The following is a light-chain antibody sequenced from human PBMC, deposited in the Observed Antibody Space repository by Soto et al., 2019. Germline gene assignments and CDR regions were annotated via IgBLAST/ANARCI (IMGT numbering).Light chain of an antibody. V-gene: IGKV3-20*01. J-gene: IGKJ2*02. CDR2: GAS. CDR3: YRYGSSPGT. CDR1: QSVRSNF. Sequence: EIVLTQSPGTLSLSPGERATLSCRASQSVRSNFLAWYQHKPGQAPKLLISGASSRATGIPDRFSGSGSGTVFTLTISRREPEDVALYSCYRYGSSPGTFGQGTKLEIK.